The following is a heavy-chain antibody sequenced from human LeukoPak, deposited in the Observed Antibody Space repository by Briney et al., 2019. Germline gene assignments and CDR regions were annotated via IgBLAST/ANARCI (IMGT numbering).Heavy chain of an antibody. J-gene: IGHJ4*02. V-gene: IGHV3-48*03. Sequence: GGSLRLSCAASGFTFSSYEMNWVRQAPGKGLEWVSYISSSGSTIYYADSVKGRFTISRDNAKNSLYLQMNSLRAEDTALYYCAKADYYDSSGYDYWGLGTLVTVSS. D-gene: IGHD3-22*01. CDR3: AKADYYDSSGYDY. CDR2: ISSSGSTI. CDR1: GFTFSSYE.